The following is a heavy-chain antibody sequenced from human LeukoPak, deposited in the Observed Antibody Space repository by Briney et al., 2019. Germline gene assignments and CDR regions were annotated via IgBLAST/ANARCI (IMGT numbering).Heavy chain of an antibody. CDR3: ARYITMVRGTAVLDY. CDR2: IYYSGST. Sequence: SETLSLTCTVSGGSVSSYYWSWIRQPPGKGLEWIGYIYYSGSTNYNPSLKSRVTISVDTSKSQFSLKLSSVTAADTAVYYCARYITMVRGTAVLDYWGQGTLVTVSS. V-gene: IGHV4-59*02. D-gene: IGHD3-10*01. J-gene: IGHJ4*02. CDR1: GGSVSSYY.